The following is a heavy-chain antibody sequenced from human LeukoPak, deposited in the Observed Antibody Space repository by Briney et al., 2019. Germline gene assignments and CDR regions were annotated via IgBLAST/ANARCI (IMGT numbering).Heavy chain of an antibody. CDR1: GFTFSDYY. D-gene: IGHD3-3*01. J-gene: IGHJ4*02. V-gene: IGHV3-11*04. CDR3: ARDGADYDFWSGYYKYRHFDY. CDR2: ISSSGSTL. Sequence: PGGSLRLSCAASGFTFSDYYMSWIRQAPGKGLEWVSYISSSGSTLYYADSVKGRFTISRDNAKNSLYLQMNSLRAEDTAVYYCARDGADYDFWSGYYKYRHFDYWGQGTLVTVSS.